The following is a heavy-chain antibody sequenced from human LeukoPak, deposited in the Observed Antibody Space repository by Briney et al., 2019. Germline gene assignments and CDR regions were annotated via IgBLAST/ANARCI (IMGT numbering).Heavy chain of an antibody. D-gene: IGHD3-10*01. J-gene: IGHJ6*03. V-gene: IGHV3-66*01. Sequence: GGSLRLSCAASGFTLSSYAMSWVRRAPGKGLEWVSVKYTGGSTYYADSVKGRFTISRDNSKNTLYLQMNSLRAEDTAVYYCARVHYGSGSLYYYYYFMDVWGKGTTVTISS. CDR2: KYTGGST. CDR3: ARVHYGSGSLYYYYYFMDV. CDR1: GFTLSSYA.